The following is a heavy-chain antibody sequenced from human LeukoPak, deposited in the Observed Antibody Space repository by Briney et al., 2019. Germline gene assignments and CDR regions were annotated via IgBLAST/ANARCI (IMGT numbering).Heavy chain of an antibody. CDR2: IYYSGST. J-gene: IGHJ4*02. Sequence: SETLSLTCTVSGGSIINYYWSWIRQPPGKGLEWIGYIYYSGSTSYNPSLKSRVTISLDTSKNQFSLKLSSVTAADTAVYYCARVLTTDSYDSSGYYLPSYYFDYWGQGTLVSVSS. CDR1: GGSIINYY. D-gene: IGHD3-22*01. CDR3: ARVLTTDSYDSSGYYLPSYYFDY. V-gene: IGHV4-59*01.